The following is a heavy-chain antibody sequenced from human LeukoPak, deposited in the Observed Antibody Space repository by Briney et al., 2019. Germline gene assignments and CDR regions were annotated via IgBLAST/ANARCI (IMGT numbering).Heavy chain of an antibody. V-gene: IGHV4-31*03. CDR2: IYYSGNT. J-gene: IGHJ4*02. Sequence: PSETLSLTCTVSGGSISSGGYYWSWIRQHPGKGLEWIGYIYYSGNTYYNPSLKSRVTISVDTSKNQFSLKLSSVTAADTAVYYCARGGLAMVRGGFNFWGQGTLVTVSS. CDR1: GGSISSGGYY. D-gene: IGHD3-10*01. CDR3: ARGGLAMVRGGFNF.